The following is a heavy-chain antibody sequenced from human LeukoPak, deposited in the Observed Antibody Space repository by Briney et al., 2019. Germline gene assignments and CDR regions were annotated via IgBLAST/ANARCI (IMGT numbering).Heavy chain of an antibody. D-gene: IGHD3-10*01. CDR2: IIPLFGTT. V-gene: IGHV1-69*08. CDR3: AGRVTMVSGFDP. J-gene: IGHJ5*02. CDR1: DNTFNSCT. Sequence: SVKVSCKASDNTFNSCTVSWVRQAPGQGLEWMGRIIPLFGTTTYAQKFQGRVTITADKSTSTAYMELNSLTSEDTAVYCCAGRVTMVSGFDPWGQGTLVAVSS.